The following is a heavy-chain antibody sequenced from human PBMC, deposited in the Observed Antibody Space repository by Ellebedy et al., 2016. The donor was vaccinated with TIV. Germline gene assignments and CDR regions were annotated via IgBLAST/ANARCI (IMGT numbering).Heavy chain of an antibody. CDR2: ISSSSSYI. D-gene: IGHD4-17*01. CDR1: GFTFSSYS. Sequence: GESLKISXAASGFTFSSYSMNWVRQAPGKGLEWVSSISSSSSYIYYADSVKGRFTISRDNAKNSLYLQMNSLRAEDTAVYYYARDQEGMTTANYFDYWGQGTLVTVSS. J-gene: IGHJ4*02. CDR3: ARDQEGMTTANYFDY. V-gene: IGHV3-21*01.